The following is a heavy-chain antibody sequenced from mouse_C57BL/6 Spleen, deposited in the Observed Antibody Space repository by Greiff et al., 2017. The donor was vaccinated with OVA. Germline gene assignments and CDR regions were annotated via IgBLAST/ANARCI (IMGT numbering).Heavy chain of an antibody. J-gene: IGHJ1*03. Sequence: VQLQQSGAELARPGASVKLSCKASGYTFTSYGISWVKQRTGQGLEWIGEIYPRSGNTYYNEKFKGKATLTADKSSSTAYMELRSLTSEDSAVYLCARRITTVVAPCFDVWGTGTTVTVSS. CDR3: ARRITTVVAPCFDV. CDR2: IYPRSGNT. CDR1: GYTFTSYG. V-gene: IGHV1-81*01. D-gene: IGHD1-1*01.